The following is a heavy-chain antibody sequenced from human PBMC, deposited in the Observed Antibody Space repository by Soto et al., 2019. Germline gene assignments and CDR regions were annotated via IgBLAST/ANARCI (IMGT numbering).Heavy chain of an antibody. J-gene: IGHJ6*02. CDR1: GFTFSSCA. CDR2: ISYDGSNK. V-gene: IGHV3-30-3*01. Sequence: GGSLRLSCAASGFTFSSCAMHWVRQAPGKGLEWVAVISYDGSNKYYADSVKGRFTISRDNSKNTLYLQMNSLRAEDTAVYYCARGDVDTAMVTYYYGMDVWGQGTTVTVSS. D-gene: IGHD5-18*01. CDR3: ARGDVDTAMVTYYYGMDV.